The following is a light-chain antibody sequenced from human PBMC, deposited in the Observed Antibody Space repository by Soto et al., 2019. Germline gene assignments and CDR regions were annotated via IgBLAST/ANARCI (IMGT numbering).Light chain of an antibody. V-gene: IGKV3-20*01. Sequence: EIVLTQSPGTLSLSPGERATLSCRASQSVSSSYLAWYQQKPGQAPRLLIYDASSRAADIPDRFSGRGSGTDFTLTISRLEPGDRAVYFCQQYGNSPLTFGGGTKVDIK. CDR2: DAS. J-gene: IGKJ4*01. CDR3: QQYGNSPLT. CDR1: QSVSSSY.